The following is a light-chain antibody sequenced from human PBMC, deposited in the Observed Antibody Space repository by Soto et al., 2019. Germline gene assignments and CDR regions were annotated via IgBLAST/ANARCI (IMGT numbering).Light chain of an antibody. V-gene: IGKV3-15*01. CDR3: QQYNNWPPIT. Sequence: EIVMTQSPATLSVSPGERATLSCRASQSVSSNLAWYQQKPGQAPRLLIYGASTRATGTPARFSGRGSGTEFTLTIRSLQAEDFAAYYCQQYNNWPPITFGKGTRLESK. CDR2: GAS. CDR1: QSVSSN. J-gene: IGKJ5*01.